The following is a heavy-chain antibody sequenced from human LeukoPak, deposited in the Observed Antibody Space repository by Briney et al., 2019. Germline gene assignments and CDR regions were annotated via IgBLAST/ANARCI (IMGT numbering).Heavy chain of an antibody. D-gene: IGHD1-26*01. Sequence: GGSLRLSCAASGFTFSSYSMNWVRQAPGKGLEWVSSISSSSSYIYYADSVKRGFIISRDTAKHSLYLQRNSPSAEDTVVYYFARDRYSIADYWGQRTLVTVSS. CDR3: ARDRYSIADY. CDR1: GFTFSSYS. CDR2: ISSSSSYI. J-gene: IGHJ4*02. V-gene: IGHV3-21*01.